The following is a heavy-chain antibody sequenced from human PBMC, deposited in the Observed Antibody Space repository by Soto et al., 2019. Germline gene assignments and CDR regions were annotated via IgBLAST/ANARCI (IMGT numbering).Heavy chain of an antibody. CDR1: GYTFTGYY. Sequence: ASVKVSCKASGYTFTGYYMHWVRQAPGQGLEWMGWINPNSGGTNYAQKFQGRVTMTRETSISTAYMELSRLRSDDTAVYYCAADAYCGGDCYSPYYFDYWGQGTLVTVSS. J-gene: IGHJ4*02. CDR2: INPNSGGT. CDR3: AADAYCGGDCYSPYYFDY. D-gene: IGHD2-21*02. V-gene: IGHV1-2*02.